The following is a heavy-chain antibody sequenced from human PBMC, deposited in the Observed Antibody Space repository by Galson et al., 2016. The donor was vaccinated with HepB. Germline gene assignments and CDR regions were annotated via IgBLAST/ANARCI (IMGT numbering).Heavy chain of an antibody. J-gene: IGHJ4*02. Sequence: SLRLSCAASGFTFSGYGMHWVRQAPGKGLEWVALTWNDGSYKNYADSVKGRFTISRDNSKNTLYLQLNSLRAEDTAVYYCAREGAQMAVAGTAFDYWGQGTLVTVSS. CDR1: GFTFSGYG. CDR3: AREGAQMAVAGTAFDY. CDR2: TWNDGSYK. V-gene: IGHV3-33*01. D-gene: IGHD6-19*01.